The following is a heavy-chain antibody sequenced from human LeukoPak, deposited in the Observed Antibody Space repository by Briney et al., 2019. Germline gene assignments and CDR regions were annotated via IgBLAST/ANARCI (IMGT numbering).Heavy chain of an antibody. CDR2: ISSSSSYI. V-gene: IGHV3-21*01. Sequence: PGGSLRLSCAASGFTFSSYSMNWVRQAPGKGLEWVSSISSSSSYIYYADSVKGRFTNSRDNAKNSLYLQMNSLRAEDTAVYYCTTHHDVLTGHYVGHWGQGALVTVSS. CDR1: GFTFSSYS. CDR3: TTHHDVLTGHYVGH. D-gene: IGHD3-9*01. J-gene: IGHJ4*02.